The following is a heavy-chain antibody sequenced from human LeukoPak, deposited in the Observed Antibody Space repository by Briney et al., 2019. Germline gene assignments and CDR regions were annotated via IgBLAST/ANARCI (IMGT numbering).Heavy chain of an antibody. J-gene: IGHJ3*02. CDR3: ARRGPRSGLGDAFDI. CDR1: GYRFTNYW. V-gene: IGHV5-51*01. CDR2: IYPGDSDT. D-gene: IGHD3-10*01. Sequence: GESLKISCEGSGYRFTNYWIAWVRQMPGKGLEWMGIIYPGDSDTRYSPSFQGQVTISADKSINTAYLQWSSLKASDTAIYYCARRGPRSGLGDAFDIWGQGTMVTVSS.